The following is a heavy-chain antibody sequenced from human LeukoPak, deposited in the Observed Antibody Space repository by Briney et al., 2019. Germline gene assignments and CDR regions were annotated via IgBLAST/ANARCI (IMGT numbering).Heavy chain of an antibody. CDR1: GGSFSGYY. Sequence: SETLSLTCAVYGGSFSGYYWSWIRQPPGKGLEWIGEINHSGSTNYNPSLKSRVTISVDTSKNQFSLKLSSVTAADTAVYYCARGGLWGYSGYEVYRYFDYWGQGTLVTVSS. CDR2: INHSGST. D-gene: IGHD5-12*01. V-gene: IGHV4-34*01. CDR3: ARGGLWGYSGYEVYRYFDY. J-gene: IGHJ4*02.